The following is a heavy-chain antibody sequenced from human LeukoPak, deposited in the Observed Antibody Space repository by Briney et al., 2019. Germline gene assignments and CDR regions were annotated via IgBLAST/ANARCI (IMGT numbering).Heavy chain of an antibody. CDR1: GFTFSDHY. Sequence: KPGGSLRLSCATSGFTFSDHYMTWIRQAPGKGLETVSYIYNGGDTIYYADSVRGRFTISRDNAESSLYLQMNSLRAEDTALYYCASIAVAGNLDYWGQGTLVTVSS. D-gene: IGHD6-19*01. CDR3: ASIAVAGNLDY. V-gene: IGHV3-11*01. J-gene: IGHJ4*02. CDR2: IYNGGDTI.